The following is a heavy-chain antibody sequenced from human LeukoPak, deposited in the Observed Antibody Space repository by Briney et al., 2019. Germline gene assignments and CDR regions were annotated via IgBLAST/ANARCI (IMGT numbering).Heavy chain of an antibody. CDR3: ARDLVTVTKGFDI. V-gene: IGHV4-59*11. D-gene: IGHD4-17*01. J-gene: IGHJ3*02. CDR1: DDSFSSHY. CDR2: ISYIGST. Sequence: SETLSLTCAVSDDSFSSHYWTWIRQPPGKGLISYIGSTNYNPSLKSRVTISIDTSKNQFSLKLSSVTAADTTVYYCARDLVTVTKGFDIWGQGTMVSVSS.